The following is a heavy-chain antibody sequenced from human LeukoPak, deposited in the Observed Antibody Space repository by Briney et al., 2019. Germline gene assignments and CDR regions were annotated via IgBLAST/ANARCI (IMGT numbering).Heavy chain of an antibody. D-gene: IGHD4-11*01. Sequence: SETLSLTCTVSGGSISSYYWSWIRQPAGKGLEWIGRIYTSGSTNYNPSLKSRVTMSVDTSKNQFSLKLTSVTAVDTAVYYCASSRGYSNYYFDYWGQGTLVTVSS. V-gene: IGHV4-4*07. J-gene: IGHJ4*02. CDR1: GGSISSYY. CDR3: ASSRGYSNYYFDY. CDR2: IYTSGST.